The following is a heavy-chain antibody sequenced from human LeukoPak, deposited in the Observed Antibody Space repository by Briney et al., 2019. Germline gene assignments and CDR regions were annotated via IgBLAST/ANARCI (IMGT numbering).Heavy chain of an antibody. Sequence: GGSLRLSCAASGFTFSDSYMSWIRQAPGKGLEWVSYSTSSYTNYAESVKGRFTISRDNAKNSLYLQMNSLRAEDTAVYYCARGIYYFDSWGQGTLVTVFS. D-gene: IGHD5-12*01. J-gene: IGHJ4*02. CDR2: STSSYT. CDR1: GFTFSDSY. V-gene: IGHV3-11*03. CDR3: ARGIYYFDS.